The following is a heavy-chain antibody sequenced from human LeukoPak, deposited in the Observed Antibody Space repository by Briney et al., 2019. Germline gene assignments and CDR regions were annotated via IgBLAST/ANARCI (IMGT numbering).Heavy chain of an antibody. CDR2: VYPGDSDT. V-gene: IGHV5-51*01. J-gene: IGHJ4*02. CDR1: GYSFTSYW. Sequence: GESLKISCKTSGYSFTSYWIGWVRQMPGRGLEWVGIVYPGDSDTRFSPSFQGQVTISADKSISTAYLQWTSLKASDTAMYYCAKGATVSTFDYWGQGTLVTVSS. D-gene: IGHD4-11*01. CDR3: AKGATVSTFDY.